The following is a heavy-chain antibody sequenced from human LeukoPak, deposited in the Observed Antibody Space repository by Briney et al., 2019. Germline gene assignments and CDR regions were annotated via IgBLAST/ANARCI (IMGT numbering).Heavy chain of an antibody. CDR2: IIPIFGTA. J-gene: IGHJ4*02. CDR3: ARESLGEMYGGRPIEGYYFDY. D-gene: IGHD3-16*01. CDR1: GGTFSSYA. Sequence: ASVKVSCKASGGTFSSYAISWVRQAPGQGLEWMGGIIPIFGTANYAQKFQGRVTITADESTSTAYMELSSLRSEDTAVYYCARESLGEMYGGRPIEGYYFDYWGQGTLSPSPQ. V-gene: IGHV1-69*13.